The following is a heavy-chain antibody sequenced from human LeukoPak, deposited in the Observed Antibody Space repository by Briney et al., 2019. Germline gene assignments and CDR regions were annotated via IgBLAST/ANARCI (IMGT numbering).Heavy chain of an antibody. CDR2: IIPILGIA. CDR3: ARDPQQLVHWFDP. Sequence: GASVKVSCKASGGTFSSYAISWVRQAPGQGLEWMGRIIPILGIANYAQKFQGRVTITADKSTSTAYMELSSLRSEDTAVYYCARDPQQLVHWFDPWGQGTLVTVSP. D-gene: IGHD6-13*01. V-gene: IGHV1-69*04. J-gene: IGHJ5*02. CDR1: GGTFSSYA.